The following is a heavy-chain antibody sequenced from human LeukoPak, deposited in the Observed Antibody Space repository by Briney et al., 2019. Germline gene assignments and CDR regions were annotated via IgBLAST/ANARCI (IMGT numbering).Heavy chain of an antibody. Sequence: SETLSLTCTVSGGSISNYYWSWIRQPPGKGLEWIGYIYYSGSTNYNPSLKSRVTISVDTSKNQFSLKLSSVTAADTAVYYCARGGSGPMIRGAFDYWGQGTLVTVSS. CDR2: IYYSGST. J-gene: IGHJ4*02. D-gene: IGHD3-22*01. CDR3: ARGGSGPMIRGAFDY. V-gene: IGHV4-59*01. CDR1: GGSISNYY.